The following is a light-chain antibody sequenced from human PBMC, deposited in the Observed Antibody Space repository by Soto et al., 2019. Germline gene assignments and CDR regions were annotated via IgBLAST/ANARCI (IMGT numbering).Light chain of an antibody. V-gene: IGKV1-27*01. J-gene: IGKJ1*01. CDR2: AAS. CDR1: QGITNY. Sequence: DIQMTQSPSSLSASVCDRVTITCRASQGITNYLAWYQQKPGKVPKLLIYAASTLQSGVPSRFSGSGSGTDFTLTISSLQPEDVATYYCQKYNGAPRALGPGTKVEIK. CDR3: QKYNGAPRA.